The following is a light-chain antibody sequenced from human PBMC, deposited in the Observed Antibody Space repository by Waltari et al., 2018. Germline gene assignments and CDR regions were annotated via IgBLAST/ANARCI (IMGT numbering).Light chain of an antibody. CDR1: QSVGSY. V-gene: IGKV3-11*01. CDR2: DAS. CDR3: QQRSNWPPIFT. Sequence: EIVLTQSPATLSLSPGERATLSCRASQSVGSYLAWYQQKPSHAPSLLIYDASKRATGTPARFSGSGSGTDFSLSISSLEPEDFGVYYCQQRSNWPPIFTFGPGTKVDIK. J-gene: IGKJ3*01.